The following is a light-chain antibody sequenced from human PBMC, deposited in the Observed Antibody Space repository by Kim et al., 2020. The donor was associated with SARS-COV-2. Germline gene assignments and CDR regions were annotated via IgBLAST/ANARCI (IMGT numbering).Light chain of an antibody. CDR3: QSYDSSNLWV. Sequence: KTLTIAFTRSSGSIASNHVQWYQQRPGSSPTTVIYEDNQRPSGVPDRFSGSIDSSSNSASLTISGLKTEDEADYYCQSYDSSNLWVFGGGTQLTVL. V-gene: IGLV6-57*01. J-gene: IGLJ3*02. CDR1: SGSIASNH. CDR2: EDN.